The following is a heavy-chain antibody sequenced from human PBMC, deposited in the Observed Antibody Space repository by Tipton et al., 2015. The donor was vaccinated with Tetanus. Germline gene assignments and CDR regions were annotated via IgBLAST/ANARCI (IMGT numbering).Heavy chain of an antibody. CDR3: ARKIIAAAGTYYYYYGMDV. D-gene: IGHD6-13*01. V-gene: IGHV4-59*01. J-gene: IGHJ6*02. Sequence: TLSLTCTVSGGSISSYYWSWIRQPPGKGLEWIGYIYYSGSTNYNPSLKSQVTISVDTSKNQFSLKLSSVTAADTAVYYCARKIIAAAGTYYYYYGMDVWGQGTTVTVSS. CDR2: IYYSGST. CDR1: GGSISSYY.